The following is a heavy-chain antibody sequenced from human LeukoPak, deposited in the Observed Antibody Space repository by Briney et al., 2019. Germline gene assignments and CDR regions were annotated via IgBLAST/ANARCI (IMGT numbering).Heavy chain of an antibody. CDR1: GGSISSYY. J-gene: IGHJ5*02. CDR3: TRLVHCSGGSCYSAGGRDWFDP. CDR2: IDYSGST. V-gene: IGHV4-59*08. D-gene: IGHD2-15*01. Sequence: SETLSLTCTVSGGSISSYYWNWIRQPPGKGLEWIGYIDYSGSTNYNPSLKSRVTISVDTSKNQFSLKLSSVTAADTAVYYCTRLVHCSGGSCYSAGGRDWFDPWGQGTLVTVSS.